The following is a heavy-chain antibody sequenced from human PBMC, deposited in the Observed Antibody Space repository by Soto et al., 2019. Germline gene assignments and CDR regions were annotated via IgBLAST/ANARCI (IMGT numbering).Heavy chain of an antibody. Sequence: GGSLRLSCAASGFTFSSYAVSWVRQAPGKGPEWISSIGGSGSTIYYADSVKGRFTISRDNSKNTLYLQMSSLRAEDTAVYYCAKVFYYYDSSGYYYFDYWGQGTLVTVSS. V-gene: IGHV3-23*01. CDR1: GFTFSSYA. D-gene: IGHD3-22*01. CDR2: IGGSGSTI. J-gene: IGHJ4*02. CDR3: AKVFYYYDSSGYYYFDY.